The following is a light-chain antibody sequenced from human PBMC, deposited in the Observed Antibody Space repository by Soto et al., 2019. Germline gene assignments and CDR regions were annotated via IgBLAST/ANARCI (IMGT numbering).Light chain of an antibody. CDR3: QSYDSSLSGPVL. Sequence: QSALTQPPSVSGAPGQRVTISCTGSSSNIGAGYDVHWYQQLPGTAPKLLIYGNINRPSGVPDRFSGSKSGTSASLAITGLQAEDEADYYCQSYDSSLSGPVLFGGGTKLTVL. J-gene: IGLJ2*01. CDR1: SSNIGAGYD. CDR2: GNI. V-gene: IGLV1-40*01.